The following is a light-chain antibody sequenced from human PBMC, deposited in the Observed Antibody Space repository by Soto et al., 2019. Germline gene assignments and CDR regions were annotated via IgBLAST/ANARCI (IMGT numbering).Light chain of an antibody. CDR1: TLPKKY. V-gene: IGLV3-10*01. J-gene: IGLJ1*01. CDR2: EDT. CDR3: YSTDSSGNHGI. Sequence: SSELTQPPSVSVFPGQTARITCSGATLPKKYAYWYQQKSGQAPVLVSYEDTKRPSGIPERFSGSSSGTMATLTISGAQVEDEADYYCYSTDSSGNHGIFGTGTKLTVL.